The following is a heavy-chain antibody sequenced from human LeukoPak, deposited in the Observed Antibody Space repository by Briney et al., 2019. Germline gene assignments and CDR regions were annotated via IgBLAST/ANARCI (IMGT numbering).Heavy chain of an antibody. CDR2: MNPNSGNT. CDR3: ARVAVAGFPFDYYYGMDV. Sequence: ASVKVSCKASGYTFTGYDINWVRQATGQGLEWMGWMNPNSGNTGYAQKFQGRVTMTRNTSISTAYMELSSLRSEDTAVYYCARVAVAGFPFDYYYGMDVWGQGTTVTVSS. V-gene: IGHV1-8*01. D-gene: IGHD6-19*01. CDR1: GYTFTGYD. J-gene: IGHJ6*02.